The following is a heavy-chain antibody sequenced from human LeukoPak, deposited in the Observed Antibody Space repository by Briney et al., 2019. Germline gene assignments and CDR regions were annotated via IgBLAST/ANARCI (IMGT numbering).Heavy chain of an antibody. Sequence: SETLSLTCTVSGGSIRSSSYNWGWIRQPPGKGLEWTGSMHYTGTTYYNPSLKSRVTISVDTSKNQFSLKLSSVTAADTAVYYCARDIVYYDILTGYKGIDYWGQGTLVTVSS. CDR3: ARDIVYYDILTGYKGIDY. V-gene: IGHV4-39*07. J-gene: IGHJ4*02. CDR2: MHYTGTT. CDR1: GGSIRSSSYN. D-gene: IGHD3-9*01.